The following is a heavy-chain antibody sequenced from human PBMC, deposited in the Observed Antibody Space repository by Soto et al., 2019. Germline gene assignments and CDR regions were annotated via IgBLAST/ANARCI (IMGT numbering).Heavy chain of an antibody. V-gene: IGHV4-59*01. CDR3: ARTYSSSYSRYPVYYGMDV. J-gene: IGHJ6*02. CDR1: GDYIIGYF. Sequence: ETQSHTYSVSGDYIIGYFWSWIRQPPGKGLEWIGCVYHSGSTNYSPSLKRRVSISVDTSKNQFSLRLTSVTAADTAVYYCARTYSSSYSRYPVYYGMDVWGQGTTVTV. D-gene: IGHD3-22*01. CDR2: VYHSGST.